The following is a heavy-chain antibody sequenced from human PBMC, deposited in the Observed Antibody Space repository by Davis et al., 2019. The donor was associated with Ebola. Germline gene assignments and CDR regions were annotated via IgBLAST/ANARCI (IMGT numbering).Heavy chain of an antibody. Sequence: MPSETLSLTCAVSGDSISSNNWWTWVRQSPEKGLEWIGEIYHNGGTNYNPSLKSRVTISVDKSNNHFSLKLASVTAADTAVYYCARVIPGAAIVRIYGMDVWGQGTKVTVSS. CDR2: IYHNGGT. CDR3: ARVIPGAAIVRIYGMDV. V-gene: IGHV4-4*02. D-gene: IGHD2-21*01. CDR1: GDSISSNNW. J-gene: IGHJ6*02.